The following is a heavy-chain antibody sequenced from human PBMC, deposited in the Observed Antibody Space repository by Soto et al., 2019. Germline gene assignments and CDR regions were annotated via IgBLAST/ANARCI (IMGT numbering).Heavy chain of an antibody. J-gene: IGHJ4*02. CDR2: ISGSGGST. V-gene: IGHV3-23*01. CDR1: GFTFSSYA. D-gene: IGHD3-22*01. CDR3: AKDRHPSSGYPVFLLDY. Sequence: GGSLRLSCAASGFTFSSYAMSWVRQAPGKGLEWVSAISGSGGSTYYADSVKGRFTISRDNSKNTLYLQMNSLRAEDTAVYYCAKDRHPSSGYPVFLLDYWGQGTLVTVSS.